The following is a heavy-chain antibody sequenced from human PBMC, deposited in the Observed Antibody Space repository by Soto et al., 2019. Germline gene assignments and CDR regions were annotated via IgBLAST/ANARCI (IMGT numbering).Heavy chain of an antibody. CDR3: ARVLEANNWFDP. V-gene: IGHV4-4*02. CDR1: SGSINSGNW. CDR2: IYHIGTT. Sequence: SETLSLTCTVSSGSINSGNWRSCVRQPPGKGLEWIGEIYHIGTTNYNPSLKSRVTISVDKSKNQFSLNLTSMTAADTAVYYCARVLEANNWFDPWGQGTLVTVSS. J-gene: IGHJ5*02.